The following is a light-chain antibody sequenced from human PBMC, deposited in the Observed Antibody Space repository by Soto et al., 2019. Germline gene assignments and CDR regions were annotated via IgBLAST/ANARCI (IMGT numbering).Light chain of an antibody. CDR3: QQYNNWPRV. CDR2: GAS. Sequence: ERVMTQSPATLSVSPGERATLSCRASQSVSSNLAWYQQKPGQAPRLLIYGASTRATGIPARFSGSGSGTEFTLTISSLQSEDFAVYYCQQYNNWPRVFGGGTKVDI. J-gene: IGKJ4*01. CDR1: QSVSSN. V-gene: IGKV3-15*01.